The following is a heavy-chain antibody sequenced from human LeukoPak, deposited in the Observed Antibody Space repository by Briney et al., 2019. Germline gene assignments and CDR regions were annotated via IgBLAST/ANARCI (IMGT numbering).Heavy chain of an antibody. V-gene: IGHV1-24*01. J-gene: IGHJ4*02. CDR1: GYTLTELS. D-gene: IGHD3-10*01. CDR3: ATEMTMVRGVMMGGLLY. CDR2: FDPEDGET. Sequence: ASVKVSCKVSGYTLTELSMHWARQAPGKGLEWMGGFDPEDGETIYAQKFQGRVTMTEDTSTDTAYMELSSLRSEDTAVYYCATEMTMVRGVMMGGLLYWGQGTLVTVSS.